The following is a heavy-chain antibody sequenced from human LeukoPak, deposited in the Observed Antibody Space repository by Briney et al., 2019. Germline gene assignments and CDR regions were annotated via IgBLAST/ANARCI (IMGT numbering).Heavy chain of an antibody. V-gene: IGHV3-23*01. CDR1: GFTFSNYA. Sequence: GGALRLSCAASGFTFSNYAMSWVRQAPGKGLEWVSAISVAGDSTYYADSVKGRFTISRDSSKNTLYLQMSSLRAEDTAVYYCAKDLLWGQGTLVTVYS. J-gene: IGHJ4*02. D-gene: IGHD2-15*01. CDR3: AKDLL. CDR2: ISVAGDST.